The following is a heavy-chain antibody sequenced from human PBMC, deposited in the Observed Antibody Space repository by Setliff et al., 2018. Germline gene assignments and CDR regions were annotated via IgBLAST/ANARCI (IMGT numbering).Heavy chain of an antibody. V-gene: IGHV1-24*01. CDR1: GYRLIEVS. J-gene: IGHJ4*02. CDR2: FDPEDGET. CDR3: ARDLVGYCSGGSCYDWDY. D-gene: IGHD2-15*01. Sequence: ASVKVSCKVSGYRLIEVSMHWVRQAPGKGLEWMGGFDPEDGETIYAQKFQGRVTITADESTSTAYMELSSLRSEDTAVYYCARDLVGYCSGGSCYDWDYWGQGTLVTSPQ.